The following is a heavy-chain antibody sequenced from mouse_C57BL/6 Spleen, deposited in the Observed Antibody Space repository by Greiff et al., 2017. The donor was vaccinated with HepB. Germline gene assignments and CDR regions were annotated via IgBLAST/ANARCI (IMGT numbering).Heavy chain of an antibody. J-gene: IGHJ2*01. CDR1: GYTFTSYW. CDR2: IHPNSGST. D-gene: IGHD2-3*01. CDR3: ARSGIYDGYY. V-gene: IGHV1-64*01. Sequence: QVQLQQSGAELVKPGASVKLSCKASGYTFTSYWMHWVKQRPGQGLEWIGMIHPNSGSTNYNEKFKSKATLTVDKSSSTAYMQLSSLTSEDSAVYYCARSGIYDGYYWGQGTTLTVSS.